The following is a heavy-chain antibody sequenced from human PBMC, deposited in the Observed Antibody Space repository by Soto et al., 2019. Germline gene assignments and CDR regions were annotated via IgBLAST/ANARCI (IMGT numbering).Heavy chain of an antibody. V-gene: IGHV4-34*01. CDR2: INHSGST. Sequence: TLSLTCAVYGGSFSGYYWSWIRQPPGKGLEWIGEINHSGSTNYNPSLKSRVTISVDTSKNQFSLKLSSVTAADTAVYYCARGGYSGSYHPFDYWGQGTLVTVSS. D-gene: IGHD1-26*01. CDR1: GGSFSGYY. CDR3: ARGGYSGSYHPFDY. J-gene: IGHJ4*02.